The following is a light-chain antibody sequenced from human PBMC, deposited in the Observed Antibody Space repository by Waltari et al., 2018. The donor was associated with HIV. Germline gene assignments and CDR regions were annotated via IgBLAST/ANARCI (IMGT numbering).Light chain of an antibody. Sequence: DIQMTQSPSSLSASVGDRVTVTCRASQNINIYLNWYQQKPGKVPMLLIYGASTLQSGVPSRFSGGGSGTDFTLTISSLQPEDFATYFCQQSYTSPSLTFGQGTRLEIK. V-gene: IGKV1-39*01. CDR3: QQSYTSPSLT. CDR2: GAS. J-gene: IGKJ5*01. CDR1: QNINIY.